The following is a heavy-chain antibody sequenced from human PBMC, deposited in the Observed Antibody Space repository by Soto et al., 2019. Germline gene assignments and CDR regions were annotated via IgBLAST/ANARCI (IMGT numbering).Heavy chain of an antibody. D-gene: IGHD2-15*01. Sequence: GASVKVSCKASGYTFTSYGISWVRQAPGQGLEWVGWISAYNGNTNYAQKLQGRVTMTTDTSTSTAYMELRSLRSDDTAVYYCARESAVVVGPWFDPWGQGTLVTVSS. J-gene: IGHJ5*02. V-gene: IGHV1-18*04. CDR2: ISAYNGNT. CDR1: GYTFTSYG. CDR3: ARESAVVVGPWFDP.